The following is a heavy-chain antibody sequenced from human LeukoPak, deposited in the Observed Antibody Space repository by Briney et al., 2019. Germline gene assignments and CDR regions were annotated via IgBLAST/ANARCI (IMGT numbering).Heavy chain of an antibody. Sequence: SETLSLTCTVSGGSFNSDYWTWIRQPPGRGLEWIGYTYYSGSVNYNPSLKSRVTMSSDMSNNQLSLKLKYVTAADTAMYFCAREVYVDYNWYFDVWGWGTLVTVSS. J-gene: IGHJ2*01. CDR3: AREVYVDYNWYFDV. CDR1: GGSFNSDY. D-gene: IGHD4-17*01. V-gene: IGHV4-59*01. CDR2: TYYSGSV.